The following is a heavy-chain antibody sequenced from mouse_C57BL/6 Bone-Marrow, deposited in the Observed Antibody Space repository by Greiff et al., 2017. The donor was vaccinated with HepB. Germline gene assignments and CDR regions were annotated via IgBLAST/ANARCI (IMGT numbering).Heavy chain of an antibody. CDR1: GFNIKDDY. CDR2: IDPENGDT. Sequence: VQLQQSGAELVRPGASVKLSCTASGFNIKDDYMHWVKQRPEQGLEWIGWIDPENGDTEYASKFQGKATIPADPSSNTAYLQLSSLTAEDTAVYYCTTWGYSFADWGQGTLVTVSA. CDR3: TTWGYSFAD. V-gene: IGHV14-4*01. D-gene: IGHD2-3*01. J-gene: IGHJ3*01.